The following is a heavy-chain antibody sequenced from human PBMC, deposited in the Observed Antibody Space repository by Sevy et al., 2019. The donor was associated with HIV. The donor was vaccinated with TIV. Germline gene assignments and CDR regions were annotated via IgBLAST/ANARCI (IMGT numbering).Heavy chain of an antibody. CDR3: AREGCTKPHDY. D-gene: IGHD2-8*01. CDR1: GFTFSKYS. V-gene: IGHV3-23*01. J-gene: IGHJ4*02. CDR2: FSFGCGRI. Sequence: GGSLRLSCEASGFTFSKYSMSWVRQAPGKGLEWVSTFSFGCGRINYADSVKGRFTISRDDSKNTLYLQVNSLGAEDTAVYYCAREGCTKPHDYWGQGTLVTVSS.